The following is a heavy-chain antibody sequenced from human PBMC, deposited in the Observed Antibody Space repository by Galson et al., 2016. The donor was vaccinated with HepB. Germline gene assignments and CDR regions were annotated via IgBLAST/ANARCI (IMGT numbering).Heavy chain of an antibody. V-gene: IGHV4-4*02. Sequence: SETLSLTCAVSGGSVSSSYWWSWVRQPPEKGLEWIGDIYHSGSINYNPSLRSRVTMSVDKSKNQFSLNLNSVTAADTAVYYCARVSGWDFDYWGQGTLVTVSS. J-gene: IGHJ4*02. CDR1: GGSVSSSYW. CDR3: ARVSGWDFDY. CDR2: IYHSGSI. D-gene: IGHD6-19*01.